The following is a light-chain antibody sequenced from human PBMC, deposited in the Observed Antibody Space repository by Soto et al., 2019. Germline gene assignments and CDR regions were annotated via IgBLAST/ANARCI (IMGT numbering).Light chain of an antibody. CDR3: QQYSAYPWT. V-gene: IGKV1-5*03. J-gene: IGKJ1*01. Sequence: DIQMTQSPSTLSASVGDKVTITCRASQSLSGWLAWHQQKPGKGPKVLISKASSLESGVPSRFSGSGSGTEFTLTISSLQPDDFATYYCQQYSAYPWTCGQGTKVEMK. CDR2: KAS. CDR1: QSLSGW.